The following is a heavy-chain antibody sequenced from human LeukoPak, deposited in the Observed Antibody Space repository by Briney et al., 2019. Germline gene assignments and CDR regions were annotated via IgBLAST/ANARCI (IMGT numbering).Heavy chain of an antibody. Sequence: SETLSLTCTVSGGSISSYYWSWIRQPPGKGLEWIGEINHSGSTNYNPSLKSRVTISVDTSKNQFSLKLSSVTAADTAVYYCAGTSVLRFLELYWGFDYWGQGTLVTVSS. CDR1: GGSISSYY. CDR2: INHSGST. J-gene: IGHJ4*02. D-gene: IGHD3-3*01. CDR3: AGTSVLRFLELYWGFDY. V-gene: IGHV4-34*01.